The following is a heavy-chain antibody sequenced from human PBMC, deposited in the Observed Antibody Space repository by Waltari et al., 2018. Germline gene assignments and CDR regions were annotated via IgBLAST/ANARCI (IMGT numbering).Heavy chain of an antibody. V-gene: IGHV1-69*01. CDR2: IIPIFGTA. Sequence: QVQLVQSGAEVKKPGSSVKVSCKASGGTFSSYAISWVRQAPGQGLEWMGGIIPIFGTANDAQKVQGIVTITADESTSTAYMELSSLRSEDTAVYYCARDQSGRSGYYYMDVWGKGTTVTISS. CDR3: ARDQSGRSGYYYMDV. D-gene: IGHD3-3*01. J-gene: IGHJ6*03. CDR1: GGTFSSYA.